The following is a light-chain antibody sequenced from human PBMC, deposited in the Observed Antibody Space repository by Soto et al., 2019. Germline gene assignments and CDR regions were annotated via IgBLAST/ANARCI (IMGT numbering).Light chain of an antibody. J-gene: IGKJ4*01. CDR1: QSVSSY. V-gene: IGKV3-11*01. CDR3: QQRSNWPPLT. CDR2: DAS. Sequence: EIVLTQSPATLPLAPGERATLSCRASQSVSSYLAWYQQKPGQAPRLLIYDASNRATGIPARFSGSESGTDFTLTISSLEPEDFAVYYCQQRSNWPPLTFGGGTKVEIK.